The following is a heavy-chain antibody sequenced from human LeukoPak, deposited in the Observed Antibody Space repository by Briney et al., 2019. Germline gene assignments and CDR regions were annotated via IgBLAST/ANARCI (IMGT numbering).Heavy chain of an antibody. V-gene: IGHV4-59*01. J-gene: IGHJ4*02. CDR1: GGSISSYY. D-gene: IGHD3-3*01. CDR2: IYYSGST. CDR3: ARAILSGYPDS. Sequence: SETLSLTCTVSGGSISSYYWSWIRQPPGKGLEWIGYIYYSGSTNYNPSLKSRVTISLDTSKNQFSLKLSSVTAADTAVYYCARAILSGYPDSWGQGTLVIVFS.